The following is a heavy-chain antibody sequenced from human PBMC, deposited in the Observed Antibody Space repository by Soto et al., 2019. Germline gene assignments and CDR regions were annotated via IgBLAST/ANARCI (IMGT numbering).Heavy chain of an antibody. J-gene: IGHJ3*02. D-gene: IGHD6-13*01. CDR2: IYYSGST. V-gene: IGHV4-59*01. Sequence: PSETLSLTCTVSGGSISSYYWSWIRQPPGKGLEWIGYIYYSGSTNYNPSLKSRVTISVDTSKNQFSLKLSSMTAADTAVYYCARKPRGYSSSPEAFDIWGQGTMVTVSS. CDR3: ARKPRGYSSSPEAFDI. CDR1: GGSISSYY.